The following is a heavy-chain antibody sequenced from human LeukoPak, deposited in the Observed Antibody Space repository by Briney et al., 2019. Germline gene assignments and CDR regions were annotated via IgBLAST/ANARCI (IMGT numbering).Heavy chain of an antibody. CDR1: GGSISNYY. D-gene: IGHD4-23*01. J-gene: IGHJ4*02. CDR2: IYYSGST. V-gene: IGHV4-59*01. Sequence: PSETLSLTCTVSGGSISNYYWSWIRQPPGKGLEWVGYIYYSGSTNYNPSLKSRVTISLDTSKNQFSLKLSSVTTADTAVHYCARDLYGGNPFDFWGQGTLVIVSS. CDR3: ARDLYGGNPFDF.